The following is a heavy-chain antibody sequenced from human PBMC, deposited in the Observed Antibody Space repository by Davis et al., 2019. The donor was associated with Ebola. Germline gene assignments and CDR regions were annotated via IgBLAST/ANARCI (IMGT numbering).Heavy chain of an antibody. CDR2: INHSGST. V-gene: IGHV4-39*07. D-gene: IGHD2-21*01. CDR1: GDSISTSNYY. CDR3: ARGPVWRRWFDP. J-gene: IGHJ5*02. Sequence: MPSETLSLTCTVSGDSISTSNYYWSWIRQPPGKGLEWIGEINHSGSTNYNPSLKSRVTISVDTSKNQFSLKLSSVTAADTAVYYCARGPVWRRWFDPWGQGTLVTVSS.